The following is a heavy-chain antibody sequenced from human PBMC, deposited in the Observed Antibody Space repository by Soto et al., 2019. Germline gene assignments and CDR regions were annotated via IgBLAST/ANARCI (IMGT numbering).Heavy chain of an antibody. J-gene: IGHJ6*02. D-gene: IGHD1-26*01. Sequence: PSETLSLTCTVSGGSVSSGSYYWSWIRQPPGKGLEWIGYIYYSGSTNYNPSLKSRVTISVDTSKNQFSLKLSSVTAADTAVYYCARAYRGSYVPRYYYYGMDVWGQGTTVTVSS. CDR2: IYYSGST. CDR3: ARAYRGSYVPRYYYYGMDV. CDR1: GGSVSSGSYY. V-gene: IGHV4-61*01.